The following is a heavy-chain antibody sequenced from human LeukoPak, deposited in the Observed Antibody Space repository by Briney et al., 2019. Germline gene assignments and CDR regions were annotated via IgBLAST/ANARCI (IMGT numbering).Heavy chain of an antibody. J-gene: IGHJ5*02. Sequence: GGSLRLSCAASGFTFSSYAMNWVRQAPGKGLEWVSSIPSGSGYIYYTDSVKGRFTISRDNAKNSLYLQMNSLRVEDTAVYYCTRDRSVAGTRSWFDPWGQGTLVTVSS. CDR3: TRDRSVAGTRSWFDP. CDR1: GFTFSSYA. D-gene: IGHD6-19*01. CDR2: IPSGSGYI. V-gene: IGHV3-21*01.